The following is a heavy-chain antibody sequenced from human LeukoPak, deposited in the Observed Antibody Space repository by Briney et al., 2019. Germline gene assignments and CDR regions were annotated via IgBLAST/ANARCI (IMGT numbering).Heavy chain of an antibody. CDR3: ARRSGYYDSSGRGWYYYGMDV. CDR2: ISAYNGNT. Sequence: ASVKLSCKASGYTFSSYGISWVRQAPGQGLEWMGWISAYNGNTNYAQKLQGRVTMTTDTSTSTAYMELRSVRSDDTAVYYCARRSGYYDSSGRGWYYYGMDVWGQGTTVTVSS. CDR1: GYTFSSYG. D-gene: IGHD3-22*01. J-gene: IGHJ6*02. V-gene: IGHV1-18*01.